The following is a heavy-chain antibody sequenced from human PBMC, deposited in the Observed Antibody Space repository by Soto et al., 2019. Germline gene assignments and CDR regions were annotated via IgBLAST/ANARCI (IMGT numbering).Heavy chain of an antibody. D-gene: IGHD3-10*01. Sequence: QVQLVQSGAEVKKPGSSVKVSCKASGGTFSSYAISWVRQAPGQGLEWMGGIIPIFGTANYAQKFQGRVTITADESTSTAYMELSRLRAEDTAVYYCARIYYYGSGIYYYYGMDVWGQGTTVTVSS. CDR3: ARIYYYGSGIYYYYGMDV. J-gene: IGHJ6*02. CDR1: GGTFSSYA. V-gene: IGHV1-69*01. CDR2: IIPIFGTA.